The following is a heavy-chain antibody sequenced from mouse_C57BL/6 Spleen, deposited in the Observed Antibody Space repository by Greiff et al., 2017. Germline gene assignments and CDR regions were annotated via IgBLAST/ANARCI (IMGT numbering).Heavy chain of an antibody. D-gene: IGHD3-2*02. CDR3: ARGEQLRLRGYFDY. Sequence: LQQSGAELMKPGASVKLSCKATGYTFTGYWIEWVKQRPGHGLEWIGELLPGSGSTNYNEKFKGKATFTADTSSNTAYMQRSSLTTEDSAIYDCARGEQLRLRGYFDYWGQGTTLTVSS. CDR1: GYTFTGYW. V-gene: IGHV1-9*01. J-gene: IGHJ2*01. CDR2: LLPGSGST.